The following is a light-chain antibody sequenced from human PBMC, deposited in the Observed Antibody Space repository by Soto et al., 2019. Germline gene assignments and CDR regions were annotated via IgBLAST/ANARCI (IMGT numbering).Light chain of an antibody. Sequence: QSVLIQSPSASGTPGQRVTISCSGSRSNIGSNTVNWYQQVPGTAPRLLIYANNQRPSGVPDRFSGSKSGTSASLAIGGLQSEDEADYYCGTWDTSLSAWVFGGGTKLTVL. CDR2: ANN. CDR3: GTWDTSLSAWV. V-gene: IGLV1-44*01. CDR1: RSNIGSNT. J-gene: IGLJ3*02.